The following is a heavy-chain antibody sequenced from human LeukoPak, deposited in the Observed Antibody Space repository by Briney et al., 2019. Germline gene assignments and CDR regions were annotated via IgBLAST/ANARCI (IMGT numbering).Heavy chain of an antibody. CDR1: GFTFDDYA. CDR3: AKSDSYDRSGLADY. D-gene: IGHD3-22*01. J-gene: IGHJ4*02. Sequence: PGESLRLSCAASGFTFDDYAMYWVRQAPGKGLEWVSLISWDGGSTYYADSVKGRFTISRDNSKNSLYLQMNSLRAEDTALYYCAKSDSYDRSGLADYWGQGTLVTVSS. V-gene: IGHV3-43D*03. CDR2: ISWDGGST.